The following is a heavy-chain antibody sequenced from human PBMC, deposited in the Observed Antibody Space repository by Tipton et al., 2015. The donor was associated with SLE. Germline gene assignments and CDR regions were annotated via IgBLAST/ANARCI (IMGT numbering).Heavy chain of an antibody. Sequence: TLSLTCAVSGYSISSGYYWGWIRQPPGKGLEWIGSIYHSGSTYYNPSLKSRVTISVDTSKNQFSLKLSSVTAADTAVYYCASHTSSWTGMGYWGQGTLVTVSS. CDR2: IYHSGST. J-gene: IGHJ4*02. V-gene: IGHV4-38-2*01. CDR3: ASHTSSWTGMGY. CDR1: GYSISSGYY. D-gene: IGHD6-13*01.